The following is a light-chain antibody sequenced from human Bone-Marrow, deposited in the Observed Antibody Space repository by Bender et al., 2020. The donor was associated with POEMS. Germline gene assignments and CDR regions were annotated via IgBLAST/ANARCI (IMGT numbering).Light chain of an antibody. CDR3: SSYTSATILDVV. CDR1: SSNIGAGYD. CDR2: ANN. Sequence: QSVLTQPPSVSGAPGQRVTLSCTGSSSNIGAGYDVHWYQQLPATAPRLLIYANNNRPSGVPDRFSASKSGTSASLAITGLQAEDEADYYCSSYTSATILDVVFGGGTKLTVL. V-gene: IGLV1-40*01. J-gene: IGLJ2*01.